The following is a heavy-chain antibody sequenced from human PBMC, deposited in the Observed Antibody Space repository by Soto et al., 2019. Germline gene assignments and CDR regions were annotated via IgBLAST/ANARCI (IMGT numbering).Heavy chain of an antibody. CDR1: AYTFTSYC. CDR2: ISAYNGNT. Sequence: ASVNVSCKASAYTFTSYCISWVRQAPGQGLEWMGWISAYNGNTNYAQKLQGRVTMTTDTSTSTAYMELRSLRSDDTAVYYCARTVTNEYYFDYWGQGTLVTSPQ. D-gene: IGHD4-17*01. J-gene: IGHJ4*02. CDR3: ARTVTNEYYFDY. V-gene: IGHV1-18*01.